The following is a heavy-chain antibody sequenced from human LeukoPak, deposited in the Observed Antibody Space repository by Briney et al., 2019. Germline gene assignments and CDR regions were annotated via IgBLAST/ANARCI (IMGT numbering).Heavy chain of an antibody. Sequence: GGSLRPSCAASGFTFGDYAMNWVRQAPGKGLEWVSSISSSSSYIYYADSVKGRFTISRDNAKNSLYLQMNSLRAEDTAVYYCARDLTGYSSSWYEESAQRGGGYWGQGTLVTVSS. D-gene: IGHD6-13*01. V-gene: IGHV3-21*01. CDR1: GFTFGDYA. J-gene: IGHJ4*02. CDR2: ISSSSSYI. CDR3: ARDLTGYSSSWYEESAQRGGGY.